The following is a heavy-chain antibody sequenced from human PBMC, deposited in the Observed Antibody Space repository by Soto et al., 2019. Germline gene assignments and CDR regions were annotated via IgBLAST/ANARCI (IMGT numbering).Heavy chain of an antibody. Sequence: QLQLQESGSGLVKPSQTLSLTCAVSGGCISSGGYSWSWIRQPPGKGLEWIGYIYHSGSTYYNPSLKSRVTISVDRSKNQFSLKLSSVTAADTAVYYCARAGGLGAVDVDYWGQGTLVTASS. J-gene: IGHJ4*02. CDR1: GGCISSGGYS. CDR3: ARAGGLGAVDVDY. CDR2: IYHSGST. D-gene: IGHD6-19*01. V-gene: IGHV4-30-2*01.